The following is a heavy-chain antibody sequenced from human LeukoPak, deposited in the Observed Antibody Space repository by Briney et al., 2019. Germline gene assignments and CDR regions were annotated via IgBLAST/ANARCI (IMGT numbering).Heavy chain of an antibody. J-gene: IGHJ6*02. CDR1: GLTLSRYD. CDR2: IGTRGDT. D-gene: IGHD2-8*01. V-gene: IGHV3-13*01. CDR3: ARDRHCANGVCHSPPGMDV. Sequence: GGSLRLSCAASGLTLSRYDMHWVRQATGEGLEWVSAIGTRGDTYYAGSVKGRFTISRDNSKNTMYLQINSLRAEDTAVYYCARDRHCANGVCHSPPGMDVWGQGTTVTVSS.